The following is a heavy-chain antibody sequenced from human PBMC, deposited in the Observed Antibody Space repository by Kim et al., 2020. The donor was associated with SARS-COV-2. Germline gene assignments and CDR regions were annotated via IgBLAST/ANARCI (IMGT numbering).Heavy chain of an antibody. CDR3: TRGSCDFWSGYYNPYYYYGMDV. J-gene: IGHJ6*02. CDR1: GFTFGDYA. CDR2: IRSKAYGGTT. D-gene: IGHD3-3*01. V-gene: IGHV3-49*04. Sequence: GGSLRLSCTASGFTFGDYAMSWVRRAPGKGLEWVGFIRSKAYGGTTEYAASVKGRFTISRDDSKSIAYLQMNSLKTEDTAVYYCTRGSCDFWSGYYNPYYYYGMDVWGQGTTVTVSS.